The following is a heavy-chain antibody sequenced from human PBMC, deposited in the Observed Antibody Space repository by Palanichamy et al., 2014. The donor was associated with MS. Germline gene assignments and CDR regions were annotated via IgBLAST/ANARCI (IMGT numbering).Heavy chain of an antibody. Sequence: EVQLVESGGGLVQPGGSLRPSCAASGFTFSDHYMDWVRQAPGKGLEWVGRTRNKASSYTTEYAASVKGRFTISRDDSKNSLYLQMNSLKTEDTAVYYCARVGYSYGPPDYWGQGTLVTVSS. CDR2: TRNKASSYTT. V-gene: IGHV3-72*01. J-gene: IGHJ4*02. D-gene: IGHD5-18*01. CDR1: GFTFSDHY. CDR3: ARVGYSYGPPDY.